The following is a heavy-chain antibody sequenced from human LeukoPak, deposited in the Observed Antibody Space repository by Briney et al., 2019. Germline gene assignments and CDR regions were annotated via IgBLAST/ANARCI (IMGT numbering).Heavy chain of an antibody. CDR1: GFTFDTSW. Sequence: GGSLRLSCAASGFTFDTSWMHWVRQAPGKGPVWVSRIDNNGTTTSYADSVRGRFTISRDNTKNTLYLQMNSLRAEDTAVYFCARDRPYSSGWYPGYWGQGTLVTVSS. CDR3: ARDRPYSSGWYPGY. D-gene: IGHD6-19*01. V-gene: IGHV3-74*01. CDR2: IDNNGTTT. J-gene: IGHJ4*02.